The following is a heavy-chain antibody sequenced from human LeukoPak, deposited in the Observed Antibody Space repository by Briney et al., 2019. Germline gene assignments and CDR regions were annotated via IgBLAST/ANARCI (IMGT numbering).Heavy chain of an antibody. CDR2: IYRDGRT. V-gene: IGHV3-53*01. CDR1: GFTVSSHY. D-gene: IGHD7-27*01. Sequence: GGALRLSCAASGFTVSSHYMSWFRQAPGEGLEWVSAIYRDGRTFYADAVEGRFTISRDNPKNTLYLQMKSLRAEDTALYYCATLWGGLGDIWGQGTVVTVS. CDR3: ATLWGGLGDI. J-gene: IGHJ3*02.